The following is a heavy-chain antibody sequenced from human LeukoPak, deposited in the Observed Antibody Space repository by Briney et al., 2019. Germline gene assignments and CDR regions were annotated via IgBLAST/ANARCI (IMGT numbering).Heavy chain of an antibody. J-gene: IGHJ4*02. CDR1: GYSISSGYY. Sequence: PSETLSLTCTVSGYSISSGYYWGWIRQPPGKGLEWTGSIDHSGSTYCNPSLKSRITISVDTSKNQFSLKLSSVTAADTAVYYCASTSITMVRGVIEEFDYWGQGTLVTVSS. CDR2: IDHSGST. V-gene: IGHV4-38-2*02. CDR3: ASTSITMVRGVIEEFDY. D-gene: IGHD3-10*01.